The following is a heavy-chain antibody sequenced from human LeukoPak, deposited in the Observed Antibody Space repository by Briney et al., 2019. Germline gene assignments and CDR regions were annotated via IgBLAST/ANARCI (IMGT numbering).Heavy chain of an antibody. CDR3: ARTDAYGDYFDY. Sequence: GGSLRLSCAASGFTFSSYSMNWVRQAPGKGLEWVSSISSSSSYIYYADSVKGRFTISRDNSKNTLYLQMNSLRAEDTAVYHCARTDAYGDYFDYWGQGTLVTVSS. V-gene: IGHV3-21*01. CDR2: ISSSSSYI. J-gene: IGHJ4*02. D-gene: IGHD4/OR15-4a*01. CDR1: GFTFSSYS.